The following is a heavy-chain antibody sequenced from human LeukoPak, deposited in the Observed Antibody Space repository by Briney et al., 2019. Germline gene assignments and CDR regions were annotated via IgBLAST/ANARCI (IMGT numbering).Heavy chain of an antibody. Sequence: SVKVSFKASGGTFSSYAFSWVRQAPGQGREWMGRIIPILGITNYAQKFQGRVTITADTSTSTAYMELSSLRSDDTAVYYCARGGQQWLSTNYYYYGMDVWGQGTTVTVSS. CDR1: GGTFSSYA. V-gene: IGHV1-69*04. CDR3: ARGGQQWLSTNYYYYGMDV. D-gene: IGHD6-19*01. CDR2: IIPILGIT. J-gene: IGHJ6*02.